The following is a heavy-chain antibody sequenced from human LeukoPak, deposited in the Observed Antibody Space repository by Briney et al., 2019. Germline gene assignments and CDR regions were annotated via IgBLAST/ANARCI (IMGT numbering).Heavy chain of an antibody. CDR1: GFTFSSYS. D-gene: IGHD2/OR15-2a*01. V-gene: IGHV3-21*01. CDR3: ARGGLSMQRRDLFDI. CDR2: ISASPYI. J-gene: IGHJ3*02. Sequence: GGSLRLSCAASGFTFSSYSMNWARQAPGKGLEWVSSISASPYIYYADSVKDRFTISRDDSKNSLYLQMNSLRSEDTAVYYCARGGLSMQRRDLFDIWGQGKLVTVSS.